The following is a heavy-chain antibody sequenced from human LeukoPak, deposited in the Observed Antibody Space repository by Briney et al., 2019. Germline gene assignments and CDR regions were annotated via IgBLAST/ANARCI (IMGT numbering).Heavy chain of an antibody. CDR1: GFIFSRYW. CDR2: IKSDGSST. D-gene: IGHD2-21*02. V-gene: IGHV3-74*01. Sequence: GGSLRLSCAASGFIFSRYWMNWVRQAPGKGPVWVSRIKSDGSSTSYADSVKGRFTISRDNAKNTLYLQMNSLRAEDTAVYYCARDPRYCGGDCYTFDYWGQGTLVTVSS. CDR3: ARDPRYCGGDCYTFDY. J-gene: IGHJ4*02.